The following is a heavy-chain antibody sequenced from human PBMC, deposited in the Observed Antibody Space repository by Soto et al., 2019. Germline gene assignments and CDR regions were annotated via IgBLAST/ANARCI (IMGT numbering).Heavy chain of an antibody. CDR2: ISAYNGNT. CDR1: GYTFTSYG. J-gene: IGHJ4*02. Sequence: EASVKVSCKASGYTFTSYGISWVRQAPGQGLEWMGWISAYNGNTNYAQKLQGRVTMTTDTSTSTAYMELRSLRSDDTAVYYCARVFNYDSSGYYETFFDYWGQGTLVTVSS. V-gene: IGHV1-18*01. D-gene: IGHD3-22*01. CDR3: ARVFNYDSSGYYETFFDY.